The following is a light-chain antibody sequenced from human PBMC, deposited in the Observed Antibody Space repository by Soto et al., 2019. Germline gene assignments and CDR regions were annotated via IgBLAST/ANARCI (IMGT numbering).Light chain of an antibody. V-gene: IGKV3-20*01. J-gene: IGKJ3*01. CDR3: QHHGGSPLFT. CDR2: GAT. CDR1: QSVSTY. Sequence: EIVLTQSTGTLSLSPGERATLFCRASQSVSTYLNWYQQKPGQAPRLLIYGATSRATGIPDRFSGSGSGTDLTLTISRLEPEDFAVYYCQHHGGSPLFTFGPGTKVDIK.